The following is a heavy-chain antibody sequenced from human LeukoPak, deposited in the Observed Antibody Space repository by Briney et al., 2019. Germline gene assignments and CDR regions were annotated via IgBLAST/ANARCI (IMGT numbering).Heavy chain of an antibody. CDR1: SGSISSSGYY. D-gene: IGHD6-13*01. J-gene: IGHJ4*02. V-gene: IGHV4-39*07. CDR3: ARDFHSSSWYPLDY. CDR2: VYYSGPT. Sequence: SETLSLTCTVSSGSISSSGYYWGWVRQSPGKGLEWIGTVYYSGPTFYNPSLKSRVTISVDTSKNQFSLKLSSVTAADTAVYYCARDFHSSSWYPLDYWGQGTLVTVSS.